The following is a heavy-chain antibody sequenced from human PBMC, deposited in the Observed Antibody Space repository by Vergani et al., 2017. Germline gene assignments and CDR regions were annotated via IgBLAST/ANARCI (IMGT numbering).Heavy chain of an antibody. Sequence: EVQLLVSGGGLVQPGGSLRLSCAASGFTFSSYAMSWVRQAPGKGLEWVSAISGSGGSTYYADSVKGRFTISRDNSKNTLYLQMNSLRAEDTAVYYCAKSTSGGDYGNDAFDIWGQGTMVTVSS. CDR3: AKSTSGGDYGNDAFDI. D-gene: IGHD4-17*01. CDR2: ISGSGGST. V-gene: IGHV3-23*01. CDR1: GFTFSSYA. J-gene: IGHJ3*02.